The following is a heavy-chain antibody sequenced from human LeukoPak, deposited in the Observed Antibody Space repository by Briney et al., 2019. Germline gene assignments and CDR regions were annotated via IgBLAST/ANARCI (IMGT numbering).Heavy chain of an antibody. Sequence: GGSLRLSCAASGFTFSSYAMLWVRQAPGKGLEWVAVISYDGSNKYYADSVKGRFTISRDNSKNTLYLQMNSLRAEDTAVYYCAKDLGVVVDRNWFDPWGQGTLVTVSS. D-gene: IGHD2-2*01. CDR2: ISYDGSNK. J-gene: IGHJ5*02. CDR3: AKDLGVVVDRNWFDP. CDR1: GFTFSSYA. V-gene: IGHV3-30-3*01.